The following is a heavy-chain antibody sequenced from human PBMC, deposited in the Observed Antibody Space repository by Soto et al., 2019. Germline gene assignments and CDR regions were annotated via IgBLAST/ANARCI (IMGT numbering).Heavy chain of an antibody. Sequence: QVQLVQSGVEVKKPGASMKVSCKASGYTFTSYGFSWVRQAPGQGLEWMGWINPYNGNTNYARSLQGRVTMATDTSTSTAYMELRSLTSDATAVYYCARGGASTGGMDVGGQGTTVTVSS. V-gene: IGHV1-18*01. J-gene: IGHJ6*02. CDR3: ARGGASTGGMDV. CDR2: INPYNGNT. CDR1: GYTFTSYG. D-gene: IGHD1-26*01.